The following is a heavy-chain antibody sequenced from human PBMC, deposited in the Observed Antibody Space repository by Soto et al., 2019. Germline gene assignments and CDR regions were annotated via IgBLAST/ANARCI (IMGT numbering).Heavy chain of an antibody. J-gene: IGHJ4*02. CDR2: INPIGGST. CDR3: AKADYYGSGSYYDARTRDY. Sequence: QVQLVQSGAEVKKPGASVKVSCKASGYTFTSYYLHWVRQAPGQGLEWLGIINPIGGSTTYAQKFQDRVTMTRDTSTTTVYMELSSLRSEDTAVYYCAKADYYGSGSYYDARTRDYWGQGTLVTVSS. D-gene: IGHD3-10*01. V-gene: IGHV1-46*01. CDR1: GYTFTSYY.